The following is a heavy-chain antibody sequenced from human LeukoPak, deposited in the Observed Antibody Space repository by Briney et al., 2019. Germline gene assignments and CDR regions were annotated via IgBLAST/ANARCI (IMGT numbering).Heavy chain of an antibody. CDR2: IRYDGSNK. CDR1: GFSFSIYG. Sequence: GGSLRLSCAASGFSFSIYGMHWVRQAPGKGLEWVTFIRYDGSNKYYADSVKGRFTISRDNSKNTLYLQMNSLRAEDTAVYYCAKDVTIFGVVTNYYMDVWGKGTTVTVSS. J-gene: IGHJ6*03. V-gene: IGHV3-30*02. CDR3: AKDVTIFGVVTNYYMDV. D-gene: IGHD3-3*01.